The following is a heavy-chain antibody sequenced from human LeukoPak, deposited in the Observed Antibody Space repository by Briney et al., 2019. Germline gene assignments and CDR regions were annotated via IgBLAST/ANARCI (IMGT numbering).Heavy chain of an antibody. V-gene: IGHV4-34*01. CDR1: GGSFSGYY. J-gene: IGHJ4*02. D-gene: IGHD1-26*01. CDR2: INHSGST. CDR3: ARGRRVGAPKGVYFDY. Sequence: PSETLSLTCAVYGGSFSGYYWSWIRQPPGKGLEWIGEINHSGSTNYNPSLKSRVTISVDTSKNQFSLKLSSVTAADTAVYYCARGRRVGAPKGVYFDYWGQGTLVTVSS.